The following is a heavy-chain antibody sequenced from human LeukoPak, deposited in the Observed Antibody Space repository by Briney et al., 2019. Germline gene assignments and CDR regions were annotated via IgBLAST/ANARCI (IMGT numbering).Heavy chain of an antibody. D-gene: IGHD6-13*01. CDR2: IGQDGSEK. CDR3: ARTVRWSDYFDY. CDR1: GFTFSSYW. V-gene: IGHV3-7*01. J-gene: IGHJ4*02. Sequence: GGSLRLSCAASGFTFSSYWMSWVRQAPGKGLEWVATIGQDGSEKFYVDSVKGRFTISRDNAKNSLFLQIYSLRAEDTSVYYCARTVRWSDYFDYWGQGALVTVSP.